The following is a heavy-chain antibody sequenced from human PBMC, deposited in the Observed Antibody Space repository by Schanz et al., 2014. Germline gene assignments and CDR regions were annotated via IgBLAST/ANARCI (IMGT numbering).Heavy chain of an antibody. J-gene: IGHJ4*02. D-gene: IGHD3-10*01. V-gene: IGHV3-11*04. CDR2: IGNGGVTI. Sequence: VQLVESGGGLVKPGGSLRLSCAASGFIFSDYFMAWIRQPPGRGLEWVSYIGNGGVTIYYADSVKGRFTISRDNSKNSLYLQMNSLRPEDTAVYYCARGGFGEVSYFDYWGQGTLVNVSS. CDR3: ARGGFGEVSYFDY. CDR1: GFIFSDYF.